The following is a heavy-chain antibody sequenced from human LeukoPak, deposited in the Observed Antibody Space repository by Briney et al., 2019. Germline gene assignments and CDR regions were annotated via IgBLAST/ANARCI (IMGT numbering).Heavy chain of an antibody. CDR2: INPSGGST. Sequence: ASVKVSCKASGYTFTSYYLHWVRQAPGQGLEWMGIINPSGGSTSYAQKFQGRLIMTRDTSTSTVYMELSSLRSEDTAVFYCARDYYGSGSLYEGFDYWGQGTLVTVSS. D-gene: IGHD3-10*01. V-gene: IGHV1-46*01. CDR1: GYTFTSYY. CDR3: ARDYYGSGSLYEGFDY. J-gene: IGHJ4*02.